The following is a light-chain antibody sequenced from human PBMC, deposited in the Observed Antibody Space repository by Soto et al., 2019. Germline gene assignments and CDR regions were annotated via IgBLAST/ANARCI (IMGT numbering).Light chain of an antibody. CDR2: DVS. CDR1: SSYVGGYDY. J-gene: IGLJ2*01. V-gene: IGLV2-11*01. CDR3: CSYAGTYTPVV. Sequence: QSAPTQPRSVSGSPGQSVTISCTGTSSYVGGYDYVSWYQQSPGKAPKLMIYDVSERPSGVPDRFSGSKSGNTASLTISGLQAEDEADYYCCSYAGTYTPVVFGGGTKLTVL.